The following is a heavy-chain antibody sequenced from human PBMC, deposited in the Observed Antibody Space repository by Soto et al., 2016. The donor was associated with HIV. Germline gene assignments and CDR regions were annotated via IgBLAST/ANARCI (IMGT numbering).Heavy chain of an antibody. D-gene: IGHD6-25*01. J-gene: IGHJ4*02. CDR2: ISSNSNYI. Sequence: EVQLVESGGGLVKPGGSLRLSCAASGFTFSSYTMNWVRQAPGKGLEWVSSISSNSNYIYYAGSVKGRFTISRDNAKNSLYLQMNSLRTEDTAVYYCATSKDSTGTTWGQGTLVTVSS. CDR3: ATSKDSTGTT. V-gene: IGHV3-21*01. CDR1: GFTFSSYT.